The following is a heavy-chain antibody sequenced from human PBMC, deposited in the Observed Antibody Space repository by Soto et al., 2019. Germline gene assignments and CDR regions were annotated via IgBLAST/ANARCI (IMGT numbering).Heavy chain of an antibody. J-gene: IGHJ4*02. CDR3: AKTILGDGGYGGY. D-gene: IGHD5-12*01. CDR2: ISGSGGTR. Sequence: GGSLRLSCAASGFTFSSYAMSWVRQAPGKGLEWVSAISGSGGTRYYADSVKGRFTISRDNSKNTLYLQMNSLRADDTAVYYCAKTILGDGGYGGYWGQGTLVTVSS. CDR1: GFTFSSYA. V-gene: IGHV3-23*01.